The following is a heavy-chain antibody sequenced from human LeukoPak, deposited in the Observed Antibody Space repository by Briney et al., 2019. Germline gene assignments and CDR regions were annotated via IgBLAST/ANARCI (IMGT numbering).Heavy chain of an antibody. J-gene: IGHJ5*02. D-gene: IGHD1-26*01. CDR3: ARPHSGSYSGNWFDP. CDR1: GGSISSYY. Sequence: SETLSLTCTVSGGSISSYYWSWIRQPAGKGLEWIGRIYTSGSTNYNPSLKSRVTISVDTSKNQFSLKLSSVTAADTAVYYCARPHSGSYSGNWFDPWGQGTLVTVSS. V-gene: IGHV4-4*07. CDR2: IYTSGST.